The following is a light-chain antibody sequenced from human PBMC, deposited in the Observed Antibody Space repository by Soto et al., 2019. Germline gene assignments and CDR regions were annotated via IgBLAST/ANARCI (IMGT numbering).Light chain of an antibody. Sequence: QSALSQPPSASGSPGQSVTISCTGTSSDVGAYNYVSWYQQHPGKAPKVMIYEVSERPSGVPDRFSGSKSANTASLNVSGLQADDEADYYCSSYAGSNTVVFGGGTKLTVL. CDR1: SSDVGAYNY. CDR3: SSYAGSNTVV. CDR2: EVS. V-gene: IGLV2-8*01. J-gene: IGLJ2*01.